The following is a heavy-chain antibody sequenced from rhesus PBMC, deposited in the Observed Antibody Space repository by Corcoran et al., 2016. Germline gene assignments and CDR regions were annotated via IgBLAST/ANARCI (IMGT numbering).Heavy chain of an antibody. Sequence: QLQPPQWRDGLLTPSETLSPTCAVYAGSVSGYCCGSIPQPPGKGLEWIGRGRSGGSTNYNPSLKSRVTISIDTSKNQFSLKLSSVTAADTAVYYCARGGHGSGYFYWGQGVQVTVSS. CDR3: ARGGHGSGYFY. CDR1: AGSVSGYC. CDR2: GRSGGST. V-gene: IGHV4-160*01. J-gene: IGHJ4*01. D-gene: IGHD3-28*01.